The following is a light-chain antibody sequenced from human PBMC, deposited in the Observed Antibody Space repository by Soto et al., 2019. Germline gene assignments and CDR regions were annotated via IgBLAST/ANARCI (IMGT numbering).Light chain of an antibody. Sequence: DIQMTQSPSSLSASVGDRVTITCQASQDISKYLNWYQQQPGKAPKLLIYDASNLETGGPSRFSGTGSGAYYTFTISSLHPEDFATYHCQQYDRFPFTFGPGTKVEIK. CDR2: DAS. V-gene: IGKV1-33*01. CDR1: QDISKY. J-gene: IGKJ3*01. CDR3: QQYDRFPFT.